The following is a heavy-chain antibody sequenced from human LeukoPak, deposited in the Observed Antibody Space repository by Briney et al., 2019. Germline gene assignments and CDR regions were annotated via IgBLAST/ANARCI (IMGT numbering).Heavy chain of an antibody. V-gene: IGHV1-3*01. Sequence: GASVKVSCKASGYTFTSYAMHWVRQAPGQGLEWMGWINAGNGNTKYSQKFQGRVTITRDTSASTAYMELSSLRSEDTAVYYCAREKGRGSSWYSSYYYGMDVWGQGTTVTVSS. CDR1: GYTFTSYA. CDR2: INAGNGNT. J-gene: IGHJ6*02. D-gene: IGHD6-13*01. CDR3: AREKGRGSSWYSSYYYGMDV.